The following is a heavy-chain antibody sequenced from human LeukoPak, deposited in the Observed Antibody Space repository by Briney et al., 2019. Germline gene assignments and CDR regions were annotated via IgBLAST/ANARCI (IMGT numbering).Heavy chain of an antibody. CDR1: GYTFTSYG. Sequence: ASVKVSCKASGYTFTSYGISRVRQAPGKGLEGMGWISAKNGNTNNAQKLEGRVTMTRDTSKRTVYMEMRSLRYDDKAVYYCARDRGVGLLGTFDYCGPGTIVTVSS. D-gene: IGHD2-21*01. J-gene: IGHJ4*02. CDR2: ISAKNGNT. V-gene: IGHV1-18*01. CDR3: ARDRGVGLLGTFDY.